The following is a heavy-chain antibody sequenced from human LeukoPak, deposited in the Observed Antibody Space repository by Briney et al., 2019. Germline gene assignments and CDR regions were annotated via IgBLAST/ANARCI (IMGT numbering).Heavy chain of an antibody. CDR3: ARDKGYSGYDASFDY. D-gene: IGHD5-12*01. Sequence: GGSLRLSCAASRFTFSTYSMNWVRQALGKGLGWGSSISSSSSYIYYADSVKGRFTISRDNAKNSLYLQMNSLRAEDTAVYYCARDKGYSGYDASFDYWGQGTLVTVSS. CDR2: ISSSSSYI. CDR1: RFTFSTYS. J-gene: IGHJ4*02. V-gene: IGHV3-21*01.